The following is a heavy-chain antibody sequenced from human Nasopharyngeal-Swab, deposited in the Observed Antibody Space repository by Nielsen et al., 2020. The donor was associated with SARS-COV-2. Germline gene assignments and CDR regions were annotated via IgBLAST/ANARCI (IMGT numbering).Heavy chain of an antibody. D-gene: IGHD3-10*01. CDR1: GFTFRNYS. CDR2: ISSSTSYI. CDR3: ARDGFGESPYYYYYGMDV. J-gene: IGHJ6*02. V-gene: IGHV3-21*01. Sequence: GESPKISCAASGFTFRNYSMNWVRQAPGKGLEWVSSISSSTSYIYYADSVKGRFTISRDNAKNSLYLQMNSLRAEDTAVYYCARDGFGESPYYYYYGMDVWGQGTTVTVSS.